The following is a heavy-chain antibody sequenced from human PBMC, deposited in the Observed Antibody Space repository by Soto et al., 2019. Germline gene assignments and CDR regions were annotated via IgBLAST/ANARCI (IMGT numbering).Heavy chain of an antibody. CDR3: ARSQGSSTSLEIYYYYYYGMDV. CDR2: IIPIPGTE. CDR1: GGTFGSYA. V-gene: IGHV1-69*01. J-gene: IGHJ6*02. Sequence: QVQLVQSGAEVKKPGSSVKVSCKASGGTFGSYAISWVRQAPGQGLEWMGGIIPIPGTENYAQKFKGRVTIAEDESTSTAYMELSSLRSEDTAVYYCARSQGSSTSLEIYYYYYYGMDVWGQGTTVTVSS. D-gene: IGHD2-2*01.